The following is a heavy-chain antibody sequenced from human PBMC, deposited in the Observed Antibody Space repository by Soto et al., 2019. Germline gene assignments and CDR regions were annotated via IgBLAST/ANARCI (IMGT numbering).Heavy chain of an antibody. CDR1: GGSVSSGSSY. Sequence: SETLSLTCSVSGGSVSSGSSYWTWIRQPPGKGLEWIGYISYTGSTSYNPSLKSRVTISVDTSKTQFSLRLSSVTAADTAVYYCARDTRMVRGIAYYYYYGMDLWGQGTTVTV. CDR3: ARDTRMVRGIAYYYYYGMDL. CDR2: ISYTGST. J-gene: IGHJ6*02. D-gene: IGHD3-10*01. V-gene: IGHV4-61*01.